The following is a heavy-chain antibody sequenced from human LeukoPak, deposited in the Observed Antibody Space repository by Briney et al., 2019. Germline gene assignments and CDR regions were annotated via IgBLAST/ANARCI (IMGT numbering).Heavy chain of an antibody. CDR1: GGTFSSYA. Sequence: SVKVSCKTSGGTFSSYAISWVRQAPGQGLEWMGGIIPIFATANYAQKFQGRVSITTDESTSTAYMELSSLRSEDTAVYYCARAQEMATMRGWYFDLWGRGTLVTVSS. D-gene: IGHD5-24*01. CDR3: ARAQEMATMRGWYFDL. V-gene: IGHV1-69*05. CDR2: IIPIFATA. J-gene: IGHJ2*01.